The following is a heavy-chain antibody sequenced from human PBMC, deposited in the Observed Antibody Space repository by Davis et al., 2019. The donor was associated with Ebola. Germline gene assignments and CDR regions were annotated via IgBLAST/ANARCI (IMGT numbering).Heavy chain of an antibody. Sequence: SETLSLTCAVYGGSFSGYYWSWIRQPPGKGLEWIGEINHSGSTNYNPSLKSRVTISADTSKNQFSLKLSSVTAADTAVYYCARAATVGAWFDPWGQGTLVTVSS. J-gene: IGHJ5*02. V-gene: IGHV4-34*01. CDR2: INHSGST. CDR1: GGSFSGYY. CDR3: ARAATVGAWFDP. D-gene: IGHD4-11*01.